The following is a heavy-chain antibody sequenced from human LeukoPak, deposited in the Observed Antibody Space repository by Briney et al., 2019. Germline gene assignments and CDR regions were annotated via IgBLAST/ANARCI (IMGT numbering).Heavy chain of an antibody. CDR1: GGTFSSYA. J-gene: IGHJ3*02. CDR3: ASPFAYCGGDCWAPNAFDI. Sequence: SVKVSCEASGGTFSSYAISWVRQAPGQGLEWMGGIIPIFGTTNYAQKFQGRVTITADKSTSTAYMELSSLKSDDTAVYYCASPFAYCGGDCWAPNAFDIWGRGTMVTVSS. CDR2: IIPIFGTT. V-gene: IGHV1-69*06. D-gene: IGHD2-21*02.